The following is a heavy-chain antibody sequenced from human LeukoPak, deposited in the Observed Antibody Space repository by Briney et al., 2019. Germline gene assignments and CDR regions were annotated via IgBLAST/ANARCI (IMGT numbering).Heavy chain of an antibody. CDR2: IIPVFGTA. CDR3: ARVDRYHYYLDV. CDR1: GGTFSTYT. J-gene: IGHJ6*03. Sequence: SVKVSCKASGGTFSTYTITWVRQAPGQGLEWMGGIIPVFGTANYAQKFQGRVTVATDESTSTAYLELSSLRSEDTAIYYCARVDRYHYYLDVWGKGTTVTVSS. V-gene: IGHV1-69*05.